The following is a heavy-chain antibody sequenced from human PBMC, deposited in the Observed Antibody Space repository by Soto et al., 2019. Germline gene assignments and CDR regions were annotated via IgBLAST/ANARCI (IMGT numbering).Heavy chain of an antibody. J-gene: IGHJ4*02. CDR3: ARESCAEDCRGPEF. D-gene: IGHD2-21*02. CDR1: GFTFTSYG. CDR2: IWADGSGK. V-gene: IGHV3-33*01. Sequence: QVQLVESGGGVVQPGRSLRLSCAASGFTFTSYGMHWVRQAPGKGLEWVAVIWADGSGKYYADSVKGRFTLSRDNSKNTLFLQMNSLRAEDTAVYFCARESCAEDCRGPEFWGQGTLVTVSS.